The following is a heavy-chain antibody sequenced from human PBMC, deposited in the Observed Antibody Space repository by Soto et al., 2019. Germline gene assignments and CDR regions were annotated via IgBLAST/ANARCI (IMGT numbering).Heavy chain of an antibody. CDR2: INPNSGGT. CDR1: GYTFTGYY. Sequence: GASVKVSCKASGYTFTGYYMHWVRQAPGQGLEWMGWINPNSGGTNYAQKFQGRVTMTRDTSISTAYMELSRLRSDDTAVHYCARARSSSWHDRGSLDYWGQGTLVTVSS. V-gene: IGHV1-2*02. D-gene: IGHD6-13*01. CDR3: ARARSSSWHDRGSLDY. J-gene: IGHJ4*02.